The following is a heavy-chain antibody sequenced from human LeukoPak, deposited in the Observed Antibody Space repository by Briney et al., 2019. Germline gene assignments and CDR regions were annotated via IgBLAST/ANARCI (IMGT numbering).Heavy chain of an antibody. Sequence: ASVKVSCKASGYTFTGYYMHWVRQAPGQGLEWMGWINPNSGGTNYAQKFQGRVTMTRDTSISTAYMELSRLRSDDTAVYYCARDPGGEYSYGYLGVYYFDYWGQGTLVTVSS. J-gene: IGHJ4*02. CDR3: ARDPGGEYSYGYLGVYYFDY. V-gene: IGHV1-2*02. CDR2: INPNSGGT. CDR1: GYTFTGYY. D-gene: IGHD5-18*01.